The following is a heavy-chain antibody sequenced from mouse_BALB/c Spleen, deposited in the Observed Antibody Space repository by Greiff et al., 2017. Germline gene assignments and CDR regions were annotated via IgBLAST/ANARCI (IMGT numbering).Heavy chain of an antibody. CDR2: ISYDGSN. CDR3: ARGHYYGSSYRGCAY. V-gene: IGHV3-6*02. Sequence: EVKLQESGPGLVKPSQSLSLTCSVTGYSITSGYYWNWLRQFPGNKLEWMGYISYDGSNNYNPSLQNRISITRDTSKNQFFLKLNSVTTEDTATYYCARGHYYGSSYRGCAYWGQGTLVTVSA. J-gene: IGHJ3*01. CDR1: GYSITSGYY. D-gene: IGHD1-1*01.